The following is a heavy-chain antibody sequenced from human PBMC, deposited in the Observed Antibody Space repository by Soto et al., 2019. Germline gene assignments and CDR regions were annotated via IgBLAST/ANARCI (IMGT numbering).Heavy chain of an antibody. CDR3: AIRIFGVEY. CDR2: ISGTSPST. D-gene: IGHD3-3*01. CDR1: GFTFSAYA. J-gene: IGHJ4*02. V-gene: IGHV3-23*01. Sequence: EVQLLESGGGLVQPGGSLRLSCAASGFTFSAYAMSWVRQAPGKGLEWVSAISGTSPSTYYAASVQGRFTISRDSSRKTLFLQMNTLRAEDTAVYFCAIRIFGVEYWGQGTQVTFSS.